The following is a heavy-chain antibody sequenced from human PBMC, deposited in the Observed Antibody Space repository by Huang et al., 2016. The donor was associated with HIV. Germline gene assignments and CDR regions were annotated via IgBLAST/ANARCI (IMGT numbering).Heavy chain of an antibody. CDR2: INHSGST. V-gene: IGHV4-34*01. J-gene: IGHJ4*02. D-gene: IGHD3-22*01. CDR1: GVSFSGDS. Sequence: QVQLQQWGAGLLKPSETLSLTCAVYGVSFSGDSWSWIRPPPGKGLEWIGEINHSGSTTSNPSLKSRVTISLDTSKNQFSLKLSSVTAADTAVYYCARILMYYNSSGYGFDYWGQGTLVTVSS. CDR3: ARILMYYNSSGYGFDY.